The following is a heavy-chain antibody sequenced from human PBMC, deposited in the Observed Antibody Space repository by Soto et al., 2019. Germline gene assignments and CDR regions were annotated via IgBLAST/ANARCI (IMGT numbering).Heavy chain of an antibody. V-gene: IGHV3-23*01. CDR3: AKGDTTMITDYYGMDV. CDR2: ISGSGGSI. J-gene: IGHJ6*02. D-gene: IGHD5-18*01. CDR1: GFTFSSYA. Sequence: GGSLRLSCAASGFTFSSYAMSWVRQAPGKGLEWVSAISGSGGSIFYADSVKGRFTISRDTSKNTLYLQMNSLRAEDTAVYYCAKGDTTMITDYYGMDVWGQGTTVNVS.